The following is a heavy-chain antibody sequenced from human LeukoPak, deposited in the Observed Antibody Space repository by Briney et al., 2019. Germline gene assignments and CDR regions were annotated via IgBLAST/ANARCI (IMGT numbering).Heavy chain of an antibody. D-gene: IGHD1-1*01. CDR1: GLPFSEYS. J-gene: IGHJ4*02. CDR2: IGISSGNT. V-gene: IGHV3-11*06. Sequence: PGGSLGLSCAASGLPFSEYSMNWVRQAPGKGLEWISYIGISSGNTKYADSVKGRFTVSGDNARNSLYLQMNSLRVEDTAVYYCARDHNYAFDNWGQGTLVTVSS. CDR3: ARDHNYAFDN.